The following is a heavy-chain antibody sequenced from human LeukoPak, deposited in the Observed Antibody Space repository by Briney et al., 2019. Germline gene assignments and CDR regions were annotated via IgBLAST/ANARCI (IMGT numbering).Heavy chain of an antibody. D-gene: IGHD1-26*01. J-gene: IGHJ4*02. CDR2: IYYSGST. CDR3: ARRATVPPIEDY. CDR1: GGSVTSSSYY. Sequence: PSETLSLTCTVSGGSVTSSSYYWVWIRQPPGKGLEWIGSIYYSGSTYYNPSLKSRVTISVDTSRKQFSLKVSSVTAADTAVYYCARRATVPPIEDYWGQGTLVTVSS. V-gene: IGHV4-39*01.